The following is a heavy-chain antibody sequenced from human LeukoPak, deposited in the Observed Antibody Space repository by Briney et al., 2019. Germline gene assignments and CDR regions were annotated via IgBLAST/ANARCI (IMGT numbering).Heavy chain of an antibody. CDR3: AREYYYGSGSYYNVGYYYYGMDV. V-gene: IGHV1-46*01. D-gene: IGHD3-10*01. CDR1: GYTFTSYY. J-gene: IGHJ6*04. CDR2: INPSGGST. Sequence: GASVKVSCKASGYTFTSYYMHWVRQAPGQGLEWMGTINPSGGSTSYAQKFQGRVTMTRDTSTSTVYMELSSLRSEDTAVYYCAREYYYGSGSYYNVGYYYYGMDVWGKGTTVTVSS.